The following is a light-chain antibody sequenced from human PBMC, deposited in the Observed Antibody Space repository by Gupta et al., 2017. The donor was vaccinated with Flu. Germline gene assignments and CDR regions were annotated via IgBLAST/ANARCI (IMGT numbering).Light chain of an antibody. CDR2: EVS. CDR3: SSYTSSSTVV. Sequence: QSDLTPLASVSGSTGKSTTISCTGTSSDIGGYNYVSWYQQNPGKAPKVMIYEVSNRPSGVSNRFSGSKSGNTASLTISGLQAEDEADYYCSSYTSSSTVVFGTGTKVTVL. J-gene: IGLJ1*01. V-gene: IGLV2-14*01. CDR1: SSDIGGYNY.